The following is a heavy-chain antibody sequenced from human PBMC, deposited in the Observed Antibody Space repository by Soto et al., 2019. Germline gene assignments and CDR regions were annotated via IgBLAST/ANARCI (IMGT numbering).Heavy chain of an antibody. CDR2: FDPEDVET. D-gene: IGHD3-10*01. CDR1: GYTLTELS. J-gene: IGHJ6*03. CDR3: ATVSGGSGSYYRFDYYYYLDV. Sequence: ASVKVSCEVSGYTLTELSMHWVRQAPGKGLEWRGGFDPEDVETIYAQKFQGRVTMTEDTSTDTAYMELSSLRSEDTAVSYCATVSGGSGSYYRFDYYYYLDVWGKGTTVTVSS. V-gene: IGHV1-24*01.